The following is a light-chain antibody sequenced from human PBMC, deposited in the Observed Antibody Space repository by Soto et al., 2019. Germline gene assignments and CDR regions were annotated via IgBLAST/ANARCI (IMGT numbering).Light chain of an antibody. V-gene: IGLV2-14*03. CDR1: SSDVCGYNY. J-gene: IGLJ1*01. Sequence: QSLVTQPSPVSGSPGQSITISCPGPSSDVCGYNYVSWYQHHPGKPPKLLFYDVSNRPSGVSNRFSGSKSGNTASLTISGLQPEDEADYYCCSYTTSNTRQIVFGTGTKVTVL. CDR2: DVS. CDR3: CSYTTSNTRQIV.